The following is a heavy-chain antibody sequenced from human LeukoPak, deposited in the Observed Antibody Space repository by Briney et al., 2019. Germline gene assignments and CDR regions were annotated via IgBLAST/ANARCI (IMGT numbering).Heavy chain of an antibody. V-gene: IGHV1-2*04. J-gene: IGHJ4*02. CDR3: ARARDSSSWYYSDY. CDR2: INPNSGGT. Sequence: ASVKVSCKASGYTFTGYYMHWVRQAPGQGLEWMGWINPNSGGTNYAQKFQGWVTMTRDTSISTAYMELSRLRSDDTAVYYCARARDSSSWYYSDYWGQGTLVTVSS. CDR1: GYTFTGYY. D-gene: IGHD6-13*01.